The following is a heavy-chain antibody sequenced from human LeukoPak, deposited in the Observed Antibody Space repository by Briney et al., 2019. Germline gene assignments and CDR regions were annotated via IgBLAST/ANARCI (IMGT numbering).Heavy chain of an antibody. CDR3: ARPPRARGHSYGGDAFDI. J-gene: IGHJ3*02. V-gene: IGHV3-23*01. CDR1: GFTFSAYA. D-gene: IGHD5-18*01. CDR2: ISGSGGDT. Sequence: PGGSLRLFCAASGFTFSAYAMSWVRQAPGKGLEWVSAISGSGGDTYYADSVKGRFTISRDNSKNTLYLQMNNLRAEDTAVYYCARPPRARGHSYGGDAFDIWGQGTMVTVSS.